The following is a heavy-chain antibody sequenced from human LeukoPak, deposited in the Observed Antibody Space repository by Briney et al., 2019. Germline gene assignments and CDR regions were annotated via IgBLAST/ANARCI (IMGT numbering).Heavy chain of an antibody. CDR2: INSDGRST. Sequence: GGSLRLSCAASAFTFSRYWMHWVRHAPGKGLVWVSRINSDGRSTNYADSVKGRFSISRDNAENTLYLQMNSLRVEDTAVYYCVRGADTGYSSDSWGQGTLVTVSS. V-gene: IGHV3-74*01. CDR1: AFTFSRYW. D-gene: IGHD3-9*01. CDR3: VRGADTGYSSDS. J-gene: IGHJ4*02.